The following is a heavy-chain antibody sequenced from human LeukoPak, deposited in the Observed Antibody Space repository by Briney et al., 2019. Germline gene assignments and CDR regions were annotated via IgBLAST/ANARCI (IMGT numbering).Heavy chain of an antibody. V-gene: IGHV3-21*01. CDR3: AREDYGDYLPMADY. D-gene: IGHD4-17*01. J-gene: IGHJ4*02. CDR2: ISSSSSYI. Sequence: PGGSLRLSCAASGITFSSYAMSWVRQAPGKGLEWVSSISSSSSYIYYADSVKGRFTISRDNAKNSLYLQMNSLRAEDTAVYYCAREDYGDYLPMADYWGQGTLVTVSS. CDR1: GITFSSYA.